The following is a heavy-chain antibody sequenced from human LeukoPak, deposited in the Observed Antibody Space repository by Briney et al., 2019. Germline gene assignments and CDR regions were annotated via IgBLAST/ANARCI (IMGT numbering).Heavy chain of an antibody. CDR1: GGSISSYY. D-gene: IGHD2-2*01. V-gene: IGHV4-59*01. Sequence: PSETLSLTCTVSGGSISSYYWSCLRQPPGKGLEWIGYIYYSGSTNYNPSLKSRVTISVDTSKNQFSLKLSSVTAADTAVYYCARDDCSSTSCYFRWFDPWGQGTLVTVSS. CDR2: IYYSGST. CDR3: ARDDCSSTSCYFRWFDP. J-gene: IGHJ5*02.